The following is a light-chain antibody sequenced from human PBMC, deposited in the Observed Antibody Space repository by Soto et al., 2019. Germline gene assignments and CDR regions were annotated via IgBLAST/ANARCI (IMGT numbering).Light chain of an antibody. CDR3: QSYDRSLSGFYV. J-gene: IGLJ1*01. CDR2: DNN. CDR1: SSNIGAGYD. V-gene: IGLV1-40*01. Sequence: QSVLTQPPSVSGAPGQRVTISCTGSSSNIGAGYDVHWYQQLPGTAPKLIIYDNNNRPSGVPDRFSGSKSGTSASLAITGLQAEDEADYFCQSYDRSLSGFYVFGSGTKVTVL.